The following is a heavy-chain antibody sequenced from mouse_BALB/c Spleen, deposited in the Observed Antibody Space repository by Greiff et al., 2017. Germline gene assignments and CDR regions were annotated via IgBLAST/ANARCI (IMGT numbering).Heavy chain of an antibody. V-gene: IGHV1-54*01. Sequence: QVQLKQSGAELVRPGTSVKVSCKASGYAFTNYLIEWVKQRPGQGLEWIGVINPGSGGTNYNEKFKGKATLTADKSSSTAYMQLSSLTSDDSAVYFCARGEDYGSSYDAYWGQGTLVTVSA. CDR1: GYAFTNYL. D-gene: IGHD1-1*01. CDR3: ARGEDYGSSYDAY. J-gene: IGHJ3*01. CDR2: INPGSGGT.